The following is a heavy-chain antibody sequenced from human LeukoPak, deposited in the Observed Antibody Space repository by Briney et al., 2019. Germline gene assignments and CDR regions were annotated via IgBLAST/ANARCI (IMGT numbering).Heavy chain of an antibody. Sequence: PGGSLRLPCAASGFTFSSFWMSWVRQAPGKGLEWVANIKQDESEKYYVGSVKGRFTISRDNAKNSLYLQMNSLRAEDTAVYYCARDTAGMDVWGQGNTVTVSS. CDR2: IKQDESEK. J-gene: IGHJ6*02. CDR1: GFTFSSFW. V-gene: IGHV3-7*01. CDR3: ARDTAGMDV.